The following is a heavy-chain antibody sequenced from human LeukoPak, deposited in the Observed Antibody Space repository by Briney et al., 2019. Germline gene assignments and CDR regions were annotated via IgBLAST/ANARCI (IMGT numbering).Heavy chain of an antibody. Sequence: ASVKVSCKASGYTFTSYDTNWVRQATGQGLEWMGWMNPNSGNTGYAQKFQGRVTITRNTPISTAYMELSNLRSEDTAVYYCARAEKVRGVIKFPGYWGQGTLVAVSS. CDR2: MNPNSGNT. CDR3: ARAEKVRGVIKFPGY. V-gene: IGHV1-8*03. D-gene: IGHD3-10*01. J-gene: IGHJ4*02. CDR1: GYTFTSYD.